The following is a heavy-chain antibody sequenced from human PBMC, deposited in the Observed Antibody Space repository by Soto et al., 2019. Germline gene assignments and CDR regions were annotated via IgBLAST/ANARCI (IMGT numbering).Heavy chain of an antibody. J-gene: IGHJ6*04. CDR1: GFTYSTYT. CDR3: GRDYYRLNSASGSSMDV. CDR2: ISYDGSNK. D-gene: IGHD3-10*01. Sequence: QPGGSLRLSCAASGFTYSTYTMHWVRQAPGKGLEWVAVISYDGSNKYYADSVKGRFTISRDNSKNTLYLQMNSLRAEDTAVYYLGRDYYRLNSASGSSMDVWAKGTTLTFSS. V-gene: IGHV3-30-3*01.